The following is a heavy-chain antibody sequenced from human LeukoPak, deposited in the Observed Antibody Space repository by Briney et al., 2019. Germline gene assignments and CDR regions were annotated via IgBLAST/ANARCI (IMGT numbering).Heavy chain of an antibody. CDR3: TTGGYEAPLFDY. D-gene: IGHD5-12*01. J-gene: IGHJ4*02. Sequence: GGSLRLSCAASGFTFSNAWMSWVRQAPGRGLEWVGRIKSKTDGGTTDYAAPVKGRFTISRDDSKNTLYLQMNSLKTEDTAVYYCTTGGYEAPLFDYWGQGTLVTVSS. V-gene: IGHV3-15*01. CDR1: GFTFSNAW. CDR2: IKSKTDGGTT.